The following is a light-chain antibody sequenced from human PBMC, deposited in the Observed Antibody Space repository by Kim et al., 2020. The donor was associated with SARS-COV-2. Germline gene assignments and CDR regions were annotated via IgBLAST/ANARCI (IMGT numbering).Light chain of an antibody. J-gene: IGKJ5*01. V-gene: IGKV3-11*01. CDR3: QQRSNWPPEIT. Sequence: EIVLTQSPATLSLSPGERATLSCRASQTVVSSLAWYQQKPGQATRLLIYDASNRATGIPARFSGSGSGTDFTLTISSLEPEDFAVYFCQQRSNWPPEITFGQGTRLELK. CDR2: DAS. CDR1: QTVVSS.